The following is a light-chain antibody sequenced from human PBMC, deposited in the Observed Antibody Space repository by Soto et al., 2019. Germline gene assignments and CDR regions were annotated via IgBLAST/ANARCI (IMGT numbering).Light chain of an antibody. V-gene: IGKV3-15*01. CDR1: QSVDSK. CDR3: QHYSTWLWT. J-gene: IGKJ1*01. Sequence: EIAMTQSPATLSVSPGERATLSCRASQSVDSKLAWYQQKPGQGPMLLIYGASNRATGIPARFSGSGSGTEFTLTISSLQSEDFAVYYGQHYSTWLWTFGQGTKVEI. CDR2: GAS.